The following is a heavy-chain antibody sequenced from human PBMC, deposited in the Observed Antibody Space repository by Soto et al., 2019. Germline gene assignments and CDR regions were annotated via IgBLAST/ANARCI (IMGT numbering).Heavy chain of an antibody. CDR3: AIADYGDDDY. CDR1: GYTFPTST. V-gene: IGHV1-18*01. D-gene: IGHD4-17*01. CDR2: MKAYSGNT. J-gene: IGHJ4*02. Sequence: QLQLVQSGAEAKNPGASVKVSCKASGYTFPTSTITGVRQAPGQGLEWMGWMKAYSGNTNYAQKLPGRVTMTTDTSTNTAHMELRSLTTDDTAIYYCAIADYGDDDYWGQGTLVTVSS.